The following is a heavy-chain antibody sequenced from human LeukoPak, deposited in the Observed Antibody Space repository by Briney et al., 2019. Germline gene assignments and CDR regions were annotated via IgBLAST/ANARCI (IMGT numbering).Heavy chain of an antibody. CDR3: ARSTTTSTFHYGMDV. CDR1: GFTFSGSA. CDR2: IRSKANSYAT. D-gene: IGHD4-11*01. Sequence: GGSLKLSCAASGFTFSGSAMHWVRQASGKGLEWVGRIRSKANSYATAYAASVKGRFTISRDDSKNTAYLQMNSLKTEDTAVYYCARSTTTSTFHYGMDVWGQGTTVTVSS. V-gene: IGHV3-73*01. J-gene: IGHJ6*02.